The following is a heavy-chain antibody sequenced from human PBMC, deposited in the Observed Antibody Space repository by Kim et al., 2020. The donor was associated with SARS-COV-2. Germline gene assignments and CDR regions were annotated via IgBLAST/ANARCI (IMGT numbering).Heavy chain of an antibody. Sequence: QGRVTITADESTSTAYMELSSLRSEDTAVYYCARVLPRALRFLEWSYFDYWGQGTLVTVSS. J-gene: IGHJ4*02. D-gene: IGHD3-3*01. V-gene: IGHV1-69*01. CDR3: ARVLPRALRFLEWSYFDY.